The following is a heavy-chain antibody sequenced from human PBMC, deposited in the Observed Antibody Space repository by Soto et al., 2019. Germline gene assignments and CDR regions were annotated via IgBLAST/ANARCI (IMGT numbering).Heavy chain of an antibody. CDR3: ARTYSNYAYYYYYMDF. V-gene: IGHV4-59*08. J-gene: IGHJ6*03. Sequence: SETLSLTCTVSGGSIIGYYWIWIRQPPGKGLEWIGYIYYSGSTNYNPSLKSRVTISVDTSKNQFSLKLSSVTAADTAVYYCARTYSNYAYYYYYMDFWGKGTTVTVSS. CDR1: GGSIIGYY. D-gene: IGHD4-4*01. CDR2: IYYSGST.